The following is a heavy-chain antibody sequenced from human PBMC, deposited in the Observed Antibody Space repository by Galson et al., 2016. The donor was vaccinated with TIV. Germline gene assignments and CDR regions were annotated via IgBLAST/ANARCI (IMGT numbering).Heavy chain of an antibody. D-gene: IGHD3-10*01. CDR2: IIALFGTA. J-gene: IGHJ4*02. CDR3: VRDRYYYNSGNFDY. V-gene: IGHV1-69*05. Sequence: SVKVSCKASGGIFRSNAISWVQQAPGQGLEWMGGIIALFGTAKYAQKFQGRVTITTDESTSIVYMELGSLRSEDTAVYYCVRDRYYYNSGNFDYWGQGTLVTVSS. CDR1: GGIFRSNA.